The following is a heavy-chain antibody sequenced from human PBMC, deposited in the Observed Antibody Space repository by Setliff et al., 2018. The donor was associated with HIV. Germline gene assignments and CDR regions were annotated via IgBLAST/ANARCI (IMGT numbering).Heavy chain of an antibody. D-gene: IGHD3-9*01. V-gene: IGHV4-39*07. CDR3: AREKGRYFDWSHTRDAFDI. J-gene: IGHJ3*02. Sequence: SETLSLTCTVSGGSISRGSYSWGWIRQPPGKGLEWIGSIYYSGSTYYNPSLKSRLTISVDTSKNQFSLNLSSVTAADTAVYYCAREKGRYFDWSHTRDAFDIWGQGTMVTVSS. CDR2: IYYSGST. CDR1: GGSISRGSYS.